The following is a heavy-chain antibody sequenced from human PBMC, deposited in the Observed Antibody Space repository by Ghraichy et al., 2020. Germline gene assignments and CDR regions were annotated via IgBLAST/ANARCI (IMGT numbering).Heavy chain of an antibody. CDR2: INHSGSS. J-gene: IGHJ6*02. CDR1: GGSFSGYS. Sequence: SETLSLTCAVSGGSFSGYSWSWIRQPPGKGLEWIGEINHSGSSNYSPSLKSRVTISVDTSKNQFSLKLSSVTAADTAVYHCARGRGTYLSIYYYGRDVWGQGTTVTVSS. CDR3: ARGRGTYLSIYYYGRDV. D-gene: IGHD1-1*01. V-gene: IGHV4-34*01.